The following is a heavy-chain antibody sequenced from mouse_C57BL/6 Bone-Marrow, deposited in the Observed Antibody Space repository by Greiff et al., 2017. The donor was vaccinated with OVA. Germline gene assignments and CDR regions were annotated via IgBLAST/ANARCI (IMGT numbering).Heavy chain of an antibody. Sequence: VQLKQSGTVLARPGASVKMSCKTSGYTFTSYWMHWVKQRPGQGLEWIGAIYPGNSDTSYNQKFKGKAKLTAVTSASTAYMEPRSLTSEDTAVYYCARRGNYYSKGGYYAMDYWGQGTSVTVSS. CDR1: GYTFTSYW. D-gene: IGHD2-5*01. CDR3: ARRGNYYSKGGYYAMDY. J-gene: IGHJ4*01. CDR2: IYPGNSDT. V-gene: IGHV1-5*01.